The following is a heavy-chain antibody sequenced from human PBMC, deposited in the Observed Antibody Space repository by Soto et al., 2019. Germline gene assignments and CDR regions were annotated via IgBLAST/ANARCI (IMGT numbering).Heavy chain of an antibody. Sequence: GGSLRLSCAASGSTFTRYSVNWVRQAPGKGLEWVSSISSTTNYIYYGDSMKGRFTISRDNAKNSLYLEMNSLRAEDTAVYYCARESEDLTSNFDYWGQGTLVTVS. J-gene: IGHJ4*02. CDR3: ARESEDLTSNFDY. CDR2: ISSTTNYI. CDR1: GSTFTRYS. V-gene: IGHV3-21*06.